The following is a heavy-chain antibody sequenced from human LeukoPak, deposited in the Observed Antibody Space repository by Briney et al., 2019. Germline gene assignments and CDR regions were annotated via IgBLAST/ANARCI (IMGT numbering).Heavy chain of an antibody. CDR3: ARDRIKSGSYYFDY. CDR1: AFTFSDYS. J-gene: IGHJ4*02. D-gene: IGHD1-26*01. Sequence: GGSLRLSCAASAFTFSDYSMNWVRQAPGKGLAWVSYISGRSSTIYYADPVKGRFTISRDNAKNSMYLQMNSLRAEDTAVYYCARDRIKSGSYYFDYWGQGTLVTVSS. CDR2: ISGRSSTI. V-gene: IGHV3-48*01.